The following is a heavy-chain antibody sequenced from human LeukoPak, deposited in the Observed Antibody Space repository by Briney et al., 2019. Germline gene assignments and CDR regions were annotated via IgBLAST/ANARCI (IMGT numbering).Heavy chain of an antibody. J-gene: IGHJ4*02. CDR2: ISTSGGST. Sequence: GGSLRLSCAASGLTFSSYSMNWVRQAPGKGLESVSTISTSGGSTYYTDSVKGRFTISRDNSKNTLYLQMNGLRAEDTAVYYCAKAVNFDWLPNDYWGQGTLVTVSS. CDR1: GLTFSSYS. CDR3: AKAVNFDWLPNDY. V-gene: IGHV3-23*01. D-gene: IGHD3-9*01.